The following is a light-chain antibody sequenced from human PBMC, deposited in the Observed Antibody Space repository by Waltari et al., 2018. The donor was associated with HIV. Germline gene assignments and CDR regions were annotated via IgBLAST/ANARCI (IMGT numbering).Light chain of an antibody. V-gene: IGKV1-39*01. CDR1: QSIGNY. CDR2: GAS. CDR3: QQSHLTPTA. J-gene: IGKJ2*01. Sequence: DIQMTQSPPHLSASVGDRVTILCRASQSIGNYLNWYVHKPGTAPKLLIYGASSLQSGVPSRFSGGGSGTDFALTISSLQPEDFATYYCQQSHLTPTAFGQGTKLEI.